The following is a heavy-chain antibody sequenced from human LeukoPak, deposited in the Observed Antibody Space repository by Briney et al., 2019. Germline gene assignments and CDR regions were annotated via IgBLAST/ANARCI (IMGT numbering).Heavy chain of an antibody. J-gene: IGHJ6*04. CDR2: INPSGGST. V-gene: IGHV1-46*01. D-gene: IGHD3-3*01. Sequence: ASVKVSCKASGYTFTSYYMHWVRQAPGQGLEWMGIINPSGGSTSYAQKFQGRVTMTRDTSASTVYMELSSLRSEDTAVYYCARAQADYDFWSGQDVWGKGTTVTVPS. CDR3: ARAQADYDFWSGQDV. CDR1: GYTFTSYY.